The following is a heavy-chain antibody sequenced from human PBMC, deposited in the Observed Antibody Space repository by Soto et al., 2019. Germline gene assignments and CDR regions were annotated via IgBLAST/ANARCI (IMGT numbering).Heavy chain of an antibody. D-gene: IGHD3-10*01. CDR2: INPNSGGT. V-gene: IGHV1-2*04. Sequence: QVQLVQSGAEVKKTGASVKVSCKASGYTFIGYYIHWVRQAPGQGLEWMGWINPNSGGTNYAQRFQGWVTMTRDRSISTAYMELGRLKSDDTAVYYCARVGGGLASLGYYGMDVWDQGTTVTVSS. CDR3: ARVGGGLASLGYYGMDV. J-gene: IGHJ6*02. CDR1: GYTFIGYY.